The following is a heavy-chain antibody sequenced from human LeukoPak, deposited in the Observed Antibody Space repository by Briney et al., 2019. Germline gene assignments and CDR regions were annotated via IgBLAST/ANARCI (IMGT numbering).Heavy chain of an antibody. J-gene: IGHJ4*02. V-gene: IGHV4-39*01. CDR3: ARTTADYYYGSGSYQYYFDY. Sequence: TSETLSLTCTVSGGSISSSSYYWGWIRQPPGKGLEWIGSIYYSGSTYYNPSLKSRVTISVDTSKNQFSLKLSSVTAADTAVYYCARTTADYYYGSGSYQYYFDYWGQGTLVTVSS. D-gene: IGHD3-10*01. CDR1: GGSISSSSYY. CDR2: IYYSGST.